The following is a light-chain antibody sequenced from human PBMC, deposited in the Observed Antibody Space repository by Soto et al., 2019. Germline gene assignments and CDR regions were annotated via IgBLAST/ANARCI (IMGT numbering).Light chain of an antibody. V-gene: IGLV2-23*01. J-gene: IGLJ2*01. CDR1: SSDVGSYNL. CDR3: CSYAGSSTLV. CDR2: EGS. Sequence: QLVLTQPASVSGSPGQSITISCTGTSSDVGSYNLVSWYQQHPGKAPKVMIYEGSKRPSGVSNRFSGSKSGNTASLTNSGLQAEDEADYYCCSYAGSSTLVFGGGTQLTVL.